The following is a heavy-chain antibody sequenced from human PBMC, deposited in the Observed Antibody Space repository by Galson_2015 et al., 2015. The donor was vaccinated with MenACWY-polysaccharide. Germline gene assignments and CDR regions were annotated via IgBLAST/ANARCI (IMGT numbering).Heavy chain of an antibody. V-gene: IGHV3-23*01. D-gene: IGHD3-10*01. Sequence: SLRLSCAASGFTFSSYAMNWVRQAPGKGLEWVSTISGGGDRTNYADSVKGRFTISRDNSKNTLYLQVNSLRAEDTAVYFCAKRGVYGSGTFYTNNWFDPWGQGTLVTVSS. CDR3: AKRGVYGSGTFYTNNWFDP. CDR1: GFTFSSYA. CDR2: ISGGGDRT. J-gene: IGHJ5*02.